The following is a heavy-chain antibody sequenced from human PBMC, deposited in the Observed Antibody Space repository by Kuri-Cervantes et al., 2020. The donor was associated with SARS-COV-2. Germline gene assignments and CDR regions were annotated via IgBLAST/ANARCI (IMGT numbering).Heavy chain of an antibody. CDR1: GGSISSYY. V-gene: IGHV4-59*08. CDR2: IYYSGST. Sequence: GSLRLSCTVSGGSISSYYWSWIRQPPGKGLEWIGYIYYSGSTNYNPSLKSRVTISVDTSKNQFSLKLSSVTAADTAVYFCARHPRLEASRNYYFDYWGQGSLVTVSS. J-gene: IGHJ4*02. CDR3: ARHPRLEASRNYYFDY.